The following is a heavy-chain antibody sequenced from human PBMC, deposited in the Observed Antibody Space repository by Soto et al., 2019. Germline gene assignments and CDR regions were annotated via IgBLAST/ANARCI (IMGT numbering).Heavy chain of an antibody. CDR2: IYSSGST. V-gene: IGHV4-61*01. D-gene: IGHD3-22*01. Sequence: SETLSLTCTVSGDSVSSDSYYWTWIRQPPGKGLEWIGYIYSSGSTKYNPSLKSRVTISLDTSNNQFSLRLSSVTAADTGKYYCARLVYDSRLNYLYFDHWGQGTLVTVSS. CDR3: ARLVYDSRLNYLYFDH. CDR1: GDSVSSDSYY. J-gene: IGHJ4*02.